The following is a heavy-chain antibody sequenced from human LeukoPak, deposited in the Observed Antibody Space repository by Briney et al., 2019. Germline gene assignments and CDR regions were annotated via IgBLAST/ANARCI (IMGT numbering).Heavy chain of an antibody. Sequence: GGSLRLSCAASGFTFSSYAMTWVRQAPGKGLEWLSAISPSGDSTYHADSVKGRFTISRDNSKNTLYLQMNALRAEDTAVYYCAKRDSHSGTYVIDYWGQGAQVTVSS. CDR1: GFTFSSYA. CDR2: ISPSGDST. D-gene: IGHD3-10*01. CDR3: AKRDSHSGTYVIDY. V-gene: IGHV3-23*01. J-gene: IGHJ4*02.